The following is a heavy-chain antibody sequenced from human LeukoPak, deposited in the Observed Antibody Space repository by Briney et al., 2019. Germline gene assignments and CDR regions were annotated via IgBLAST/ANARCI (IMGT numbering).Heavy chain of an antibody. D-gene: IGHD6-13*01. CDR3: ARDVLGIAAARGIFDY. Sequence: GRSLRLSCAASGFTFSSYGMHWVRQAPGKGLEWVAVISYDGSNKYYADSVKGRFTISRDNSKNTLYLQMNSLRSEDTAVYYCARDVLGIAAARGIFDYWGQGTLVTVSS. V-gene: IGHV3-30*03. CDR1: GFTFSSYG. J-gene: IGHJ4*02. CDR2: ISYDGSNK.